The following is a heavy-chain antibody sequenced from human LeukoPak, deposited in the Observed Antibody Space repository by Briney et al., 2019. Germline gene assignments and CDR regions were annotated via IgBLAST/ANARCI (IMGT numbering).Heavy chain of an antibody. Sequence: GGSLRLSCAASGFTFSSYAMSWVRQAPGKGLEWVSAISGSGGSTYYADSVKGRFTISRDNSKNTLYLQMNSLRAEDTAVYYCACAEVPYIAAADWGQGTLVTVSS. CDR1: GFTFSSYA. D-gene: IGHD6-13*01. CDR3: ACAEVPYIAAAD. J-gene: IGHJ4*02. V-gene: IGHV3-23*01. CDR2: ISGSGGST.